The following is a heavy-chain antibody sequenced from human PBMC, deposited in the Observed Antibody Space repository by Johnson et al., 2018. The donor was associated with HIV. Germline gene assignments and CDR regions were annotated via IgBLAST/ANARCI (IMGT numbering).Heavy chain of an antibody. CDR3: TTDLIVVIPIGAFDV. Sequence: VQLVESGGTLVKPGGSLRLSCAASGFSFSNTWLSWVRQAPGKGLEWVARINRKSDGGTTDYAAPVKGRFSISRDDSKSTVYLQMNSLKTEDSAVYYCTTDLIVVIPIGAFDVWGQGTTVTVSS. V-gene: IGHV3-15*02. J-gene: IGHJ3*01. CDR1: GFSFSNTW. D-gene: IGHD2-21*01. CDR2: INRKSDGGTT.